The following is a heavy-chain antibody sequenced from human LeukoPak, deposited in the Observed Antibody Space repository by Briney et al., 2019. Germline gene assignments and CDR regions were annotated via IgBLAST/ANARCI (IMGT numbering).Heavy chain of an antibody. CDR2: IIPIFGTA. Sequence: ASVKVSCKASGGTFSSYAISWVRQAPGQGLEWMGGIIPIFGTANYAQKFQGRVTITADKSTSTAYMELSSLRSEDTAVYYCASHRKVSHIGYFDYWGQGTLVTVSS. J-gene: IGHJ4*02. CDR3: ASHRKVSHIGYFDY. V-gene: IGHV1-69*06. CDR1: GGTFSSYA.